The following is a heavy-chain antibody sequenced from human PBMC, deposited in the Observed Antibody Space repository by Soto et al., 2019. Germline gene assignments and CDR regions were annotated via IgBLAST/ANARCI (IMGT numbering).Heavy chain of an antibody. CDR2: IYSGGRT. V-gene: IGHV3-53*01. J-gene: IGHJ4*02. CDR1: GFTVSSNY. Sequence: GGSLRLSCAASGFTVSSNYMTWVRQAPGKGLEWVSVIYSGGRTYYADSVKGRFTISRDNSKNTLYLQMNSLRAEDTAVYYCARGIPRGYSYGSYYFDYWGQGTLVTVSS. D-gene: IGHD5-18*01. CDR3: ARGIPRGYSYGSYYFDY.